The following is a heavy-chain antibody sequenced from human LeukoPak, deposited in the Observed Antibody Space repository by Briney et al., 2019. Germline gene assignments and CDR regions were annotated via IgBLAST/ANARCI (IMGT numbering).Heavy chain of an antibody. CDR1: GFTVSSNY. CDR2: MYSGGST. V-gene: IGHV3-66*01. J-gene: IGHJ6*02. D-gene: IGHD2-2*01. Sequence: GGSLRLSCAASGFTVSSNYMNWVRQAPGKGLEWVSVMYSGGSTFYGDSVRGRFTISRDNSMNTLYLQMNSLRVDDTAVYYCAREQVVVGRGYYGMDVWGQGTTVTVSS. CDR3: AREQVVVGRGYYGMDV.